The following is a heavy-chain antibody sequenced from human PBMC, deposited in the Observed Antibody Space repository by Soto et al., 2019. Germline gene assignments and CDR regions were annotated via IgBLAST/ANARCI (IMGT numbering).Heavy chain of an antibody. Sequence: ASVKVSCKASGYTFTSYGISWVRQAPGQGLEWMGWISAYNGNTNYAQKLQGRVTMTTDTSTSTAYMELRSLRSDDTAVYYCATYTSDWSTEDYFDYWGQGTLVTVSS. D-gene: IGHD3-9*01. CDR2: ISAYNGNT. CDR3: ATYTSDWSTEDYFDY. J-gene: IGHJ4*02. V-gene: IGHV1-18*01. CDR1: GYTFTSYG.